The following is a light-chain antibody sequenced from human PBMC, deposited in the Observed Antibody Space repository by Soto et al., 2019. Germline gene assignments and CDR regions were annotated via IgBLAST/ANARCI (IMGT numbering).Light chain of an antibody. V-gene: IGKV1-39*01. CDR2: SAS. CDR3: QQSLSSPPT. CDR1: RSIGNY. J-gene: IGKJ4*01. Sequence: DIQVTQSSSSLSAFVGDRVTITCRASRSIGNYLNWYQQKPGKAPKLLIYSASSLQSGVPSRFNGSGSGTDFTLTLSSLQPEDFATYFCQQSLSSPPTFGGGTKVEI.